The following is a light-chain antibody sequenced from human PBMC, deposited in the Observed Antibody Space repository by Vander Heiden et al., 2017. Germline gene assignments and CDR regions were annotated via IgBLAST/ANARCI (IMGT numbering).Light chain of an antibody. CDR1: QSISSY. J-gene: IGKJ2*01. Sequence: DIQMTQSPSSLSASVGDRVTITCRASQSISSYLNWYQQKPGKAPKLLIYAASSLQSGVPSRFSGSGSGTDFTLTISSLQPEDFATYYCQQRDSTLYTFGQGTKLXIK. CDR3: QQRDSTLYT. V-gene: IGKV1-39*01. CDR2: AAS.